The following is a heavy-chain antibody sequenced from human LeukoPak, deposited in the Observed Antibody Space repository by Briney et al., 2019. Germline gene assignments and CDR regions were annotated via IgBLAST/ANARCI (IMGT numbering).Heavy chain of an antibody. CDR1: GGSFSGYC. CDR3: ARGRPVLLWFGEPSNWFDP. D-gene: IGHD3-10*01. V-gene: IGHV4-34*01. Sequence: PSETLSLTCAVYGGSFSGYCWSWIRQPPGKGLEWIGEINHSGSTNYNPSLKSRVTISVDTSKNQFSLKLSCVTAADTAVYYCARGRPVLLWFGEPSNWFDPWGRGTLVTVSS. J-gene: IGHJ5*02. CDR2: INHSGST.